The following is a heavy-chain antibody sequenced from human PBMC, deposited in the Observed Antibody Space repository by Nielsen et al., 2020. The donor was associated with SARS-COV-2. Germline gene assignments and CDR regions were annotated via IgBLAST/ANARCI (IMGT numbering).Heavy chain of an antibody. Sequence: SETLSLTCTVSGGSISSGGYYWSWIRHHPGKGLEWIGYIYFSGRTYYNPSLKSRVTISVDTSKNQFSLSLRSVTAADTAVYYCARESSGYDHYNYGMDVWGQGTTVTVSS. CDR1: GGSISSGGYY. D-gene: IGHD5-12*01. J-gene: IGHJ6*02. CDR2: IYFSGRT. V-gene: IGHV4-31*03. CDR3: ARESSGYDHYNYGMDV.